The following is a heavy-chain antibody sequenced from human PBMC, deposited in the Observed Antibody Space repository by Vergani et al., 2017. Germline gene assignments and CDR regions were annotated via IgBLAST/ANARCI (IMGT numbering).Heavy chain of an antibody. CDR1: GYTFTSYA. D-gene: IGHD6-25*01. CDR2: INAGNGNT. V-gene: IGHV1-3*01. Sequence: QVQLVQSGAEVKKPGASVKVSCKASGYTFTSYAMHWVRQAPGQRLEWMGWINAGNGNTKYSQKFQGWVTMTRDTSISTAYMELSRLRSDDTAVYYCAREWIGAGAFDIWGQGTMVTVSS. CDR3: AREWIGAGAFDI. J-gene: IGHJ3*02.